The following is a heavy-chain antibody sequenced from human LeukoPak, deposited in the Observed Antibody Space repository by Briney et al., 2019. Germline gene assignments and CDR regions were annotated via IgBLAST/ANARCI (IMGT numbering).Heavy chain of an antibody. CDR3: AREDGYYGSGSYNYYYYGMDV. J-gene: IGHJ6*04. V-gene: IGHV4-31*03. D-gene: IGHD3-10*01. Sequence: PSETLSFTCTVSGGSISSGGYYGSWIRQHPGKGLEWIGYIYYSGSTYYNPSLKSRVTISVDTSNNQFSLKLSSVTAADTAAYYCAREDGYYGSGSYNYYYYGMDVWGKGTTVIVSS. CDR1: GGSISSGGYY. CDR2: IYYSGST.